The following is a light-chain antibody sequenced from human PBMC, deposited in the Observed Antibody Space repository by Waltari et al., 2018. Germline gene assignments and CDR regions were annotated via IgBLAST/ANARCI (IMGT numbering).Light chain of an antibody. CDR3: SSYISSSTLEL. Sequence: QKHPRQSPTTIIYEVSSRPSGVAHGFSVSKSGNTASLTISGLQAEDEADYYCSSYISSSTLELFGGGTSLTVL. V-gene: IGLV2-14*01. J-gene: IGLJ2*01. CDR2: EVS.